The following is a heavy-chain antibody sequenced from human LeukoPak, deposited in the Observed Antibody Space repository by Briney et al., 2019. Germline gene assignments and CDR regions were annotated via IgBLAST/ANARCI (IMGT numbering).Heavy chain of an antibody. CDR3: AKVIAAAGPSGFDY. CDR1: GFTFNIYS. Sequence: PGGSLRLSCAASGFTFNIYSMNWVRQAPGKGLEWVSAISGSGGSTYYADSVKGRFTISRDNSKNTLYLQMNSLRAEDTAVYYCAKVIAAAGPSGFDYWGQGTLVTVSS. CDR2: ISGSGGST. V-gene: IGHV3-23*01. J-gene: IGHJ4*02. D-gene: IGHD6-13*01.